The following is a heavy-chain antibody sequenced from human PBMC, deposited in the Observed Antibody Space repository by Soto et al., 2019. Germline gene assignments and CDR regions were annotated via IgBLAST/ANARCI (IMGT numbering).Heavy chain of an antibody. V-gene: IGHV5-51*01. CDR3: ARQNSYGYYYYGLDV. CDR2: IDPRDSDT. Sequence: PGESLKISCKGSGYSFTNYWISWVRQMPGKGLEWMGRIDPRDSDTRYSPSFQGQVTISADKSSSTAHLQWSSLKASDTALYYCARQNSYGYYYYGLDVWGQGTTVTVSS. J-gene: IGHJ6*02. D-gene: IGHD5-18*01. CDR1: GYSFTNYW.